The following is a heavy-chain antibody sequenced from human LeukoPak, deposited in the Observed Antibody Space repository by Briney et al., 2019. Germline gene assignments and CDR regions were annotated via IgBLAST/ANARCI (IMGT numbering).Heavy chain of an antibody. CDR3: ASGYSGYDSRVDY. V-gene: IGHV1-2*06. D-gene: IGHD5-12*01. J-gene: IGHJ4*02. CDR2: INPNSGGT. CDR1: GYTFTGYY. Sequence: ASVKVSCKASGYTFTGYYMHWVRQAPGQGLKWMGRINPNSGGTNYAQKFQGRVTMTRDTSISTAYMELSRLRSDDTAAYYCASGYSGYDSRVDYWGQGTLVTVSS.